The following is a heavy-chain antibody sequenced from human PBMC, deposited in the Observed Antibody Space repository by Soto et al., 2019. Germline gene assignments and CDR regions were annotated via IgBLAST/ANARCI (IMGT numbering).Heavy chain of an antibody. CDR1: GGSISSPNFY. J-gene: IGHJ1*01. CDR2: IYYNGTT. V-gene: IGHV4-31*03. Sequence: SETLSLTCTVSGGSISSPNFYWSWIRQHPGKGLEWIGHIYYNGTTYYNPTLKSRVSISVDTSKNQFSLKLSSVTDADTAVYYCARGPRLLIWLGEHHDWRRGTLVPVSS. CDR3: ARGPRLLIWLGEHHD. D-gene: IGHD3-10*01.